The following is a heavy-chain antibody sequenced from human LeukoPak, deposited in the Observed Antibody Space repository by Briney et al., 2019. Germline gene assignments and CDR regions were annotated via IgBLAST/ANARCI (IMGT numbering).Heavy chain of an antibody. D-gene: IGHD3-10*01. V-gene: IGHV3-23*01. CDR3: AKRGIVIRAVIIIGFHKEAYYFDY. CDR2: ISERGGST. CDR1: GITLSNYG. Sequence: GGSLRLSCVVSGITLSNYGMSWVRQAPGKGLEWVSGISERGGSTNYADSVKGRFTISRDTSKNTVYLQMNSLRVEDTAVYFCAKRGIVIRAVIIIGFHKEAYYFDYRGQGILVTVSS. J-gene: IGHJ4*02.